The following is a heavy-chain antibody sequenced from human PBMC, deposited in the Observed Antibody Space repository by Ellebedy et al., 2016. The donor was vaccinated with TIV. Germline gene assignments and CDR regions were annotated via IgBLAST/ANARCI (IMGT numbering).Heavy chain of an antibody. D-gene: IGHD3-10*01. CDR1: GLTFRSHG. Sequence: GGSLRLXXVASGLTFRSHGIYWVRKAPGKGLEWVAVISSDGSNKYYADSVEGRFTISRDNSKNTLYLQMNSLRTDDMAVYYCARGGSSGSSDYWGQGTLVTVSS. CDR3: ARGGSSGSSDY. V-gene: IGHV3-30*03. CDR2: ISSDGSNK. J-gene: IGHJ4*02.